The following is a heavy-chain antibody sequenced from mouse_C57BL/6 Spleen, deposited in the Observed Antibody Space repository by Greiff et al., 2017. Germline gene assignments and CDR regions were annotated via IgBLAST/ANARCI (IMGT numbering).Heavy chain of an antibody. CDR1: GFSLSTSGMG. CDR3: AREGNYAWFAY. J-gene: IGHJ3*01. V-gene: IGHV8-12*01. D-gene: IGHD2-1*01. Sequence: ESGPGILQSSQTLSLTCSFSGFSLSTSGMGVSWIRQPSGKGLEWLAHIYWDDDKRYNPSMKSRLTISKDTSRNQVFLKITRVDTADTATYYCAREGNYAWFAYWGQGTLVTVSA. CDR2: IYWDDDK.